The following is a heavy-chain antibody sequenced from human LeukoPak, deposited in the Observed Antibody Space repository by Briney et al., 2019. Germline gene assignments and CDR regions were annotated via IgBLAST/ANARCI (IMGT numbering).Heavy chain of an antibody. CDR2: INSDGSST. D-gene: IGHD4-23*01. CDR1: GFTFSSHW. CDR3: ARERVVNPY. V-gene: IGHV3-74*01. Sequence: GGALRLSCAASGFTFSSHWMHWVRQAPGEGVLWVSRINSDGSSTSYADSVKGRFTISRDNAKNTLYLQMNSLRAEDTAIYYCARERVVNPYWGQGTLVTVSS. J-gene: IGHJ4*02.